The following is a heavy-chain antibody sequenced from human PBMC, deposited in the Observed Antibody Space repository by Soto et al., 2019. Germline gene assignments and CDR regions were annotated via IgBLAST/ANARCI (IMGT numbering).Heavy chain of an antibody. CDR2: INNGGGT. V-gene: IGHV1-2*02. J-gene: IGHJ4*02. Sequence: ASVKVSCMASGYTFTGYGISWVRQAPGQRPEWMGWINNGGGTIYAQKFQGRLTMTRDTSITTAYMELSRLSSDDTAFYYCATSSDWSPLLDYWGQGTLVTVSS. D-gene: IGHD6-19*01. CDR1: GYTFTGYG. CDR3: ATSSDWSPLLDY.